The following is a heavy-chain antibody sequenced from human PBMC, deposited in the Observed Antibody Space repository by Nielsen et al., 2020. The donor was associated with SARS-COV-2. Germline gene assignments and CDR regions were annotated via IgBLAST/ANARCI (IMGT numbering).Heavy chain of an antibody. CDR1: GFTFDDYA. J-gene: IGHJ3*02. V-gene: IGHV3-74*01. Sequence: GESLKISCAASGFTFDDYAMHWVRQTPGKGLVWVSRIKSDGSSISYADSVKGRFTISRDNAKSTLYLQLNSLRAEDTAVYYCARGSLACSGGICYLDDAFDIWGQGTVVTVSS. CDR2: IKSDGSSI. CDR3: ARGSLACSGGICYLDDAFDI. D-gene: IGHD2-15*01.